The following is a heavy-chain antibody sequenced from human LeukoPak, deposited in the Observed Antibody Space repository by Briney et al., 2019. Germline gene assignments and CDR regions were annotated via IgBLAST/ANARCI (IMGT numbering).Heavy chain of an antibody. V-gene: IGHV3-23*01. CDR2: ISGSGDST. CDR3: AKGSQGSGRARFDY. D-gene: IGHD3-10*01. J-gene: IGHJ4*02. Sequence: PGGSLRLSCAASGFTFSSYAMSWVRQAPGKGLEWVSVISGSGDSTHYADSVKGRFTISRDNSKNTVYLQMNSLRAEDTAVYYCAKGSQGSGRARFDYWGQGTLVTVSS. CDR1: GFTFSSYA.